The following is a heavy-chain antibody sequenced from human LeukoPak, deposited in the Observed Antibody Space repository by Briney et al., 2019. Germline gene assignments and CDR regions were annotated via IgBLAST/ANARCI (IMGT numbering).Heavy chain of an antibody. Sequence: SETLSLTCTVSGGSISSSSYYWGWIRQPPGKGLEWIGSIYYSGSTYYNPSLKSRVTIYVKTSKTQFSLKLSSVTAADTAVYYCARRTTVTTYHQNFDYWGQGTLVTVSS. CDR1: GGSISSSSYY. CDR2: IYYSGST. CDR3: ARRTTVTTYHQNFDY. V-gene: IGHV4-39*01. D-gene: IGHD4-17*01. J-gene: IGHJ4*02.